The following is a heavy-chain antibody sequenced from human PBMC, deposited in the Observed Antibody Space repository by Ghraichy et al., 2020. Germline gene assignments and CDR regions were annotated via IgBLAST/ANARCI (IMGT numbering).Heavy chain of an antibody. D-gene: IGHD3-10*01. V-gene: IGHV3-53*01. J-gene: IGHJ3*02. Sequence: GGSLRLSCAASGFTVSSNYMSWVRQAPGKGLEWVSVIYSGGSTYYADSVKGRFTISRDNSKNTLYLQMNSLRAEDTAVYYCARDHLTMVRGVKAFDIWGQGTMVTVSS. CDR3: ARDHLTMVRGVKAFDI. CDR1: GFTVSSNY. CDR2: IYSGGST.